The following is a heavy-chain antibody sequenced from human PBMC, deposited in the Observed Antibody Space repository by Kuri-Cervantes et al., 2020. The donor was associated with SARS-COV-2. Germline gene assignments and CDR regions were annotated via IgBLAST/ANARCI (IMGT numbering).Heavy chain of an antibody. J-gene: IGHJ4*02. V-gene: IGHV3-30*14. CDR3: ARGEQFWSGDYPMHY. Sequence: CSASGFTFSRYAMHGVRKAPGKGLERVAVIWYDGTKKYYADAVKGRFTISRDNSKNTLYLQVRSLRTEDMAMYYCARGEQFWSGDYPMHYWGQGTLVTVSS. D-gene: IGHD3-3*01. CDR2: IWYDGTKK. CDR1: GFTFSRYA.